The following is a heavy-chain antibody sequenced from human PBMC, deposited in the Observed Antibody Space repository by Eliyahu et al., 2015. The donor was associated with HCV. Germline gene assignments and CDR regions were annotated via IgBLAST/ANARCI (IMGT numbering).Heavy chain of an antibody. CDR3: ARVVKPTGYSKGVNAFDI. CDR2: ISSSGSTI. D-gene: IGHD3-9*01. J-gene: IGHJ3*02. CDR1: GFTFSXYX. V-gene: IGHV3-48*03. Sequence: EVQLVESGGGLVQPGGSLXLSCAAXGFTFSXYXMNWVRQAPGKGLEWVSYISSSGSTIYYADSVKGRFTISRDNAKNSLYLQMNSLRAEDTAVYYCARVVKPTGYSKGVNAFDIWGQGTMVTVSS.